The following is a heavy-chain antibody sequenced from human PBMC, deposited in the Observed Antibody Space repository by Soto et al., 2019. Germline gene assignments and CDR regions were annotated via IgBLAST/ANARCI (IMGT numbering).Heavy chain of an antibody. CDR2: IYYSGST. V-gene: IGHV4-39*01. Sequence: KPSETLSLTCTVSGGSISSSSYYWGWIRQPPGKGLEWIGSIYYSGSTYYNPSLKSRVTISVDTSKNQFSLKLSSVTAADTAVYYCARPRGAYNWFDPWGQGTLVTVSS. CDR3: ARPRGAYNWFDP. D-gene: IGHD3-10*01. J-gene: IGHJ5*02. CDR1: GGSISSSSYY.